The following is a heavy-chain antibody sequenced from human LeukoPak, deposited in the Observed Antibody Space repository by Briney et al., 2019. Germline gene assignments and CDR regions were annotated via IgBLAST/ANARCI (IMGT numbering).Heavy chain of an antibody. Sequence: GGSLRLSCAASGFTLRSYWMSWVRQAPGKGLEWVANIKQDGSEKYYVDSVKGRFTISRDNAKNSLYLQMNSLRAEDTAVYYCARDSITISVGLFDPWGQGTLVTVSS. J-gene: IGHJ5*02. CDR1: GFTLRSYW. CDR3: ARDSITISVGLFDP. D-gene: IGHD3-3*01. CDR2: IKQDGSEK. V-gene: IGHV3-7*01.